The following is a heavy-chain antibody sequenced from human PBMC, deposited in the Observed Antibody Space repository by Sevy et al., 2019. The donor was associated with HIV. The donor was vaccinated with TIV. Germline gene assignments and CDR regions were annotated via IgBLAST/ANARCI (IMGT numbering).Heavy chain of an antibody. CDR3: ARERGGGFDY. V-gene: IGHV1-2*02. Sequence: ASVKVSCKASGYTFTGYYMHWVRQAPGQGLEWMGWINPNSGGTNYAQKFQGRVTMTTDTSISTAYMELSRLGTDDTDVYYCARERGGGFDYWGQGTLVTVSS. CDR2: INPNSGGT. CDR1: GYTFTGYY. J-gene: IGHJ4*02. D-gene: IGHD3-10*01.